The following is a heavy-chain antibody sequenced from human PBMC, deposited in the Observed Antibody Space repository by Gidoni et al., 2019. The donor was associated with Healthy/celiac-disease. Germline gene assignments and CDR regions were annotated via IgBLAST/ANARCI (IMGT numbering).Heavy chain of an antibody. CDR1: GFTFDDYA. CDR3: AKGPLGVATGLDY. J-gene: IGHJ4*02. CDR2: ISWNSGSI. V-gene: IGHV3-9*01. D-gene: IGHD5-12*01. Sequence: EVQLVESGGGLVQPGRSLSLSCAASGFTFDDYAMHWVRQAPGKGLEWVSGISWNSGSIGYADSVKGRFTISRDNAKNSLYLQMNSLRAEDTALYYCAKGPLGVATGLDYWGQGTLVTVSS.